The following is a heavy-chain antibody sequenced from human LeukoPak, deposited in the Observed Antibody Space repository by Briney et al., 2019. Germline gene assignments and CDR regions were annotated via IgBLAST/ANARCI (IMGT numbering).Heavy chain of an antibody. CDR2: ISSSGSII. CDR1: GFTFSSYE. D-gene: IGHD6-13*01. CDR3: AKGGIAPDY. V-gene: IGHV3-48*03. Sequence: GGSLRLSCAASGFTFSSYEMNWVRQAPGKGLEWVSYISSSGSIIYYADSVKGRFTISRDNAKNSLYLQMSSLRAEDTAVYYCAKGGIAPDYWGQGTLVTVSS. J-gene: IGHJ4*02.